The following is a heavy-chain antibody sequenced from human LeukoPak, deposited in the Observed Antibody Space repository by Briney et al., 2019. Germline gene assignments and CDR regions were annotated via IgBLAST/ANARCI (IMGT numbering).Heavy chain of an antibody. CDR2: INWNGGST. CDR1: GFTFDDYG. CDR3: ARDGSGSYYLSYYGMDV. D-gene: IGHD3-10*01. V-gene: IGHV3-20*01. J-gene: IGHJ6*02. Sequence: GGSLRLSCAASGFTFDDYGMSWVRQAPGKGLERVSGINWNGGSTGYADSVKGRFTISRDNAKNSLYLQMNSLRAEDTALYHCARDGSGSYYLSYYGMDVWGQGTTVTVSS.